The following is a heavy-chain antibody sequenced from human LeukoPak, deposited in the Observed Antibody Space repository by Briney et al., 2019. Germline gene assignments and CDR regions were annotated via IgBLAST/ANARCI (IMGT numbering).Heavy chain of an antibody. CDR1: GGSISSGSYY. V-gene: IGHV4-61*02. CDR2: IYTSGST. J-gene: IGHJ3*02. D-gene: IGHD3-22*01. CDR3: ARDSSGYYYAPVGDAFDI. Sequence: SQTLSLTCTVSGGSISSGSYYWSWIRQPAGKGLEWIGRIYTSGSTNYNPSLKSRVTMSVDTSKNQFSLKLSSVTAADTAVYYCARDSSGYYYAPVGDAFDIWGQGTMVTVSS.